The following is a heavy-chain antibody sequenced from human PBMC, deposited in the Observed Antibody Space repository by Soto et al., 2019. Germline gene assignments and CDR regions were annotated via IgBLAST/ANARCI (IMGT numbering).Heavy chain of an antibody. J-gene: IGHJ4*02. Sequence: GASVKVSCKASGGTFSSYAISWVRQAPGQGLEWMGGIIPIFGTANYAQKFQGRVTITADESTSTAYMELSSLRSEDTAVYYCARGGPPFSGSYLRYYFDYWGQGTLVTVSS. CDR1: GGTFSSYA. CDR2: IIPIFGTA. D-gene: IGHD1-26*01. CDR3: ARGGPPFSGSYLRYYFDY. V-gene: IGHV1-69*13.